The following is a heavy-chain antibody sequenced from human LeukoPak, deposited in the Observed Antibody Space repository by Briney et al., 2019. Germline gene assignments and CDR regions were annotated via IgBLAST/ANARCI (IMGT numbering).Heavy chain of an antibody. Sequence: GTSVKVSCKASGFTFTSSAMQWVRQARGQRLEWIGWIVVGSGNTNYAQKLQERVTITRDMSTSTAYMELSSLRSEDTAVYYCAADRACSSASCYPCNFDYWGQGTLVTVSS. D-gene: IGHD2-2*01. CDR2: IVVGSGNT. CDR3: AADRACSSASCYPCNFDY. J-gene: IGHJ4*02. CDR1: GFTFTSSA. V-gene: IGHV1-58*02.